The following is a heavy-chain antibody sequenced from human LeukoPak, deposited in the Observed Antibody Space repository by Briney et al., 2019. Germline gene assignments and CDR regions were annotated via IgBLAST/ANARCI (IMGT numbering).Heavy chain of an antibody. D-gene: IGHD3-22*01. V-gene: IGHV4-34*01. CDR3: ARGRRITMIVSAFDI. CDR1: GGSFSGYY. J-gene: IGHJ3*02. Sequence: SETLSLTCAVYGGSFSGYYWSWIRQPPGKGLEWIGEINHSGSTNYNPSLKSRVTISVDTSKNQFSLKLSSVTAADTAVYYCARGRRITMIVSAFDIWGQGTMVTVSS. CDR2: INHSGST.